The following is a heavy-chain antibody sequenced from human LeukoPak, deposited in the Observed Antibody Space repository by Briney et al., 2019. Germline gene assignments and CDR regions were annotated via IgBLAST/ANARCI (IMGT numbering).Heavy chain of an antibody. CDR1: GYSISSAYY. D-gene: IGHD3-10*01. CDR2: THYSGST. J-gene: IGHJ4*02. Sequence: PSETLSLTCHVSGYSISSAYYWGWIRQPPGKELEWIGSTHYSGSTSYNPSLKSRVTISGDTSKNQFSLKLSSVTAADTAVYYCARGFRGPNFDYWGQGTLVTVSS. CDR3: ARGFRGPNFDY. V-gene: IGHV4-38-2*02.